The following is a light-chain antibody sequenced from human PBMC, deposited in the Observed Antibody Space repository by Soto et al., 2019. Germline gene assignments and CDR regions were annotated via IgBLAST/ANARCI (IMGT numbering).Light chain of an antibody. Sequence: DIVLTQSPGTVSLSPGERATLSCRASQSVSSGYLAWYQQKPGQAPTLLIYGVSSMTTGIPHRFTGSGSGRDLTVTSSRLEHGDFAVYYCQQSGSTPLTFGQGTKVDTK. V-gene: IGKV3-20*01. CDR1: QSVSSGY. J-gene: IGKJ1*01. CDR2: GVS. CDR3: QQSGSTPLT.